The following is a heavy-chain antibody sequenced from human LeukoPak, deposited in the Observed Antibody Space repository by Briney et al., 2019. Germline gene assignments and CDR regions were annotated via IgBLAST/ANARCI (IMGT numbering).Heavy chain of an antibody. J-gene: IGHJ3*02. Sequence: SETLSLTCTVSGGSISSYHWTWIRQSPGKGLEWIGYIYNTGSTNYNPSLESRVTISVDTSENQFSLKLSSVTAADTAVYYCARSREAAAGASDAFDIWGQGTMVTVSS. CDR1: GGSISSYH. CDR3: ARSREAAAGASDAFDI. V-gene: IGHV4-4*09. CDR2: IYNTGST. D-gene: IGHD6-13*01.